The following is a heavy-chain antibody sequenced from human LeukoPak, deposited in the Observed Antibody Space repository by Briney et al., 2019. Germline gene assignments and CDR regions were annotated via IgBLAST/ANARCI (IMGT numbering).Heavy chain of an antibody. CDR1: GFTFSSYE. V-gene: IGHV3-48*03. J-gene: IGHJ6*03. CDR2: ISSSGSTI. CDR3: AKVNFYYDSSGYYLWGGYYYYYYYMDV. Sequence: GGSLRLSCAASGFTFSSYEMNWVRQAPGKGLEWVSYISSSGSTIYYADSVKCLFTISRDNSKNTLYLQMNTLRAEDTAVYYCAKVNFYYDSSGYYLWGGYYYYYYYMDVWGKGTTVTVSS. D-gene: IGHD3-22*01.